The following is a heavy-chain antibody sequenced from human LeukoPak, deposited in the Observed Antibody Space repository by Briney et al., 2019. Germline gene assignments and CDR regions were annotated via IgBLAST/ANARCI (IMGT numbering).Heavy chain of an antibody. Sequence: PGGSLRLSCAASGFTFTSYSMNWVRQAPGKGLEWASYISGGSGTIYYADSVKGRFTISRDNGKSSLYLQMNSLRAGDTAVYYCARGRDYSSSPFDSWGQGTLVTVSS. CDR3: ARGRDYSSSPFDS. CDR1: GFTFTSYS. J-gene: IGHJ4*02. V-gene: IGHV3-48*01. CDR2: ISGGSGTI. D-gene: IGHD6-13*01.